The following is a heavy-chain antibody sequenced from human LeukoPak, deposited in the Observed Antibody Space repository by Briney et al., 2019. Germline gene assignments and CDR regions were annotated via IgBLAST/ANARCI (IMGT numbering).Heavy chain of an antibody. V-gene: IGHV3-23*01. CDR2: ISCSGGST. D-gene: IGHD3-3*01. Sequence: GGSLRLSCAASGFTFSSYAMSWVRQAPGKGLEWVSAISCSGGSTYYADSVKGRFTISRDNSKNTLYLQMNSLRAEDTAVYYCAKDHPQRFLEWLSPDWFDPWGQGTLVTVSS. CDR3: AKDHPQRFLEWLSPDWFDP. CDR1: GFTFSSYA. J-gene: IGHJ5*02.